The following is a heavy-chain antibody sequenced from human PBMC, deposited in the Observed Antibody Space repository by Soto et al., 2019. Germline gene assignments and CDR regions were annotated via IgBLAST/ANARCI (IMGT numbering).Heavy chain of an antibody. CDR2: INAGNDNT. Sequence: QVQLVQSGAEAKKPGASVQVSCKASGYTLTSHDMHSVRQAPGQRLEWMGWINAGNDNTEFSQKFQSRVTITRDTSASTVYMELSGLRSEDTAVYYCARYNWDAPSYYGMDVWGQGTTVTVSS. D-gene: IGHD1-1*01. J-gene: IGHJ6*02. CDR3: ARYNWDAPSYYGMDV. CDR1: GYTLTSHD. V-gene: IGHV1-3*01.